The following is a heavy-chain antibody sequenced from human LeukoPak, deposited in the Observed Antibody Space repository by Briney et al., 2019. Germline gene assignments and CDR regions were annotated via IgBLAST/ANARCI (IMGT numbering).Heavy chain of an antibody. J-gene: IGHJ4*02. V-gene: IGHV3-23*01. CDR1: GFTVSSNY. CDR3: AKGSVGWLQLPDY. D-gene: IGHD5-24*01. CDR2: ISGSGDST. Sequence: GGSLRLSCAASGFTVSSNYMSWVRQAPGKGLEWVSTISGSGDSTYYADSVKGRFTISRDNAKNSLYLQMNSLRAEDTALYYCAKGSVGWLQLPDYWGQGTLVTVSS.